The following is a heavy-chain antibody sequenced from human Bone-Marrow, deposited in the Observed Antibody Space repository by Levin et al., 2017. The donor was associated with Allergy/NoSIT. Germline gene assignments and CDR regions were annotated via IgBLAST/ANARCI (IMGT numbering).Heavy chain of an antibody. J-gene: IGHJ4*02. CDR3: ARRFHYGIGGYLSFDH. CDR1: GGSNSDATYY. CDR2: IYYSGST. V-gene: IGHV4-39*07. D-gene: IGHD3-10*01. Sequence: SETLSLTCSVSGGSNSDATYYWAWIRQPPGKGLEWIGSIYYSGSTYYNPSLKSRLTISVDKSKNQFSLNLTSVTAADTAVYYCARRFHYGIGGYLSFDHWGQGTLVTVSS.